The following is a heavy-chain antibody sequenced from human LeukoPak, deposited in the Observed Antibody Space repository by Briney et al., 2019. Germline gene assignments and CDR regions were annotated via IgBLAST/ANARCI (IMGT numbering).Heavy chain of an antibody. V-gene: IGHV1-69*05. D-gene: IGHD1-14*01. Sequence: GASVKVSCKASGYTFTSYGISWVRQAPGQGLEWMGRIIPIFGTANYAQKFQGRVTITTDESTSTAYMELSSLRSEDTAVYYCARVHEESKGTTYDYWGQGTLVTISS. CDR1: GYTFTSYG. CDR3: ARVHEESKGTTYDY. CDR2: IIPIFGTA. J-gene: IGHJ4*02.